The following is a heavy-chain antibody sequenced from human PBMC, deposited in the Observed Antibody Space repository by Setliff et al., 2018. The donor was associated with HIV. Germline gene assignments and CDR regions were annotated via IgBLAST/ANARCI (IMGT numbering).Heavy chain of an antibody. CDR3: ARGGWDPLSNAFHI. D-gene: IGHD1-26*01. Sequence: ASVKVSCKASGYAFTTYNMHWVRQAPGQGLEWMGVLNPSGGSTSYAQKFQGRLIMTRDTSTSTVYLELRSLRSEDTALYYCARGGWDPLSNAFHIWGQGTMVTVSS. CDR2: LNPSGGST. CDR1: GYAFTTYN. J-gene: IGHJ3*02. V-gene: IGHV1-46*01.